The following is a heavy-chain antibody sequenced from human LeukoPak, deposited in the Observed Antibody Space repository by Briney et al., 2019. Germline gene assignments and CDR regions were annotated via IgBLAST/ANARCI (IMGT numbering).Heavy chain of an antibody. Sequence: SVKVSCTASGYTFTTYAISWVRQAPGQGLEWMGRIIPILGIANYAQKFQGRVTITADKSTSTAYMELSSLRSEDTAVYYCASDERTMVREPYYFDYWGQGTLVTVSS. CDR2: IIPILGIA. D-gene: IGHD3-10*01. CDR1: GYTFTTYA. J-gene: IGHJ4*02. CDR3: ASDERTMVREPYYFDY. V-gene: IGHV1-69*04.